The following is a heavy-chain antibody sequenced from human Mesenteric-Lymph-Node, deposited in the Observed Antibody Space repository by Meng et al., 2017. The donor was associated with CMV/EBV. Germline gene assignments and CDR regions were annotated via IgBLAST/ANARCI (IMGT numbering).Heavy chain of an antibody. CDR1: YTFSSYG. V-gene: IGHV1-18*01. D-gene: IGHD3-10*01. Sequence: YTFSSYGSNWGRQAPGQGREWMGWISAYNDVTNYAQRLQGRLTMTTDTATSTAYMELRSLRSDDTAVYYCARLNVVAVRGVITRSLDYWGQGTLVTVSS. CDR2: ISAYNDVT. J-gene: IGHJ4*02. CDR3: ARLNVVAVRGVITRSLDY.